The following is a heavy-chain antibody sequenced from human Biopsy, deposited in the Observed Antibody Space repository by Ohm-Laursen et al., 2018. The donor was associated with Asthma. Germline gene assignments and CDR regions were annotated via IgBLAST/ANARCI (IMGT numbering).Heavy chain of an antibody. CDR2: GGSYYDGGLK. CDR1: GFTFRSYA. CDR3: ARGQKSPGDRWFDP. J-gene: IGHJ5*02. D-gene: IGHD7-27*01. Sequence: SLRLSCTASGFTFRSYAMHWVRQAPGKGLEWVAVGGSYYDGGLKYYADSVNGRFTVSRDDSKNTLYLQMNSLRPNDTAVYYCARGQKSPGDRWFDPWGQGTLVTVSS. V-gene: IGHV3-30-3*01.